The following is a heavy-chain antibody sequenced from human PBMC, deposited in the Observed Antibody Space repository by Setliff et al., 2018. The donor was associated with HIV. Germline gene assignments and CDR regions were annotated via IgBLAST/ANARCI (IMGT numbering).Heavy chain of an antibody. J-gene: IGHJ4*02. CDR1: GFSLSNARMG. Sequence: SGPTLVNPTEPLTLTCTVSGFSLSNARMGVSWIRQPPGKALEWLAHIFSNDEKSYSTSLKSRLTISKDTSKSQVVLTMTNMDPVDTATYYCARDSSGYHYYFDYWGQGTLVTVSS. CDR3: ARDSSGYHYYFDY. V-gene: IGHV2-26*01. D-gene: IGHD3-22*01. CDR2: IFSNDEK.